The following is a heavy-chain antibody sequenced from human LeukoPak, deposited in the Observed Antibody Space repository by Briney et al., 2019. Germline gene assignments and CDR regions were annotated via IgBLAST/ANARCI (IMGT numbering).Heavy chain of an antibody. CDR3: ATPGRAFSRPSPMIGAFDI. J-gene: IGHJ3*02. Sequence: SVKVSCKASGGTFSSYAISWVRQAPGQGLEWMGGIIPMFGTANYAQKFQGRVTITADESTSTAYMELSSMRSEDTAVYYCATPGRAFSRPSPMIGAFDIWGQGTMVTVSS. CDR1: GGTFSSYA. D-gene: IGHD3-22*01. V-gene: IGHV1-69*13. CDR2: IIPMFGTA.